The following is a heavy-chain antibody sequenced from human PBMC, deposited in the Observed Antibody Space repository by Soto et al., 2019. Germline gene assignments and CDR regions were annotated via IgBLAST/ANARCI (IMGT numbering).Heavy chain of an antibody. J-gene: IGHJ4*02. CDR2: VYYSGTT. CDR1: GDSISTSSYN. V-gene: IGHV4-39*01. CDR3: ARHIRYYDSRGQVHYFDY. D-gene: IGHD3-22*01. Sequence: SETLSLTCTVSGDSISTSSYNWGWIRQPPGKGLEWIGTVYYSGTTSSNPSLKSRVTIFVGPSKSQFSLKLNSVTAADTAIYYCARHIRYYDSRGQVHYFDYWGQGTLVTLSS.